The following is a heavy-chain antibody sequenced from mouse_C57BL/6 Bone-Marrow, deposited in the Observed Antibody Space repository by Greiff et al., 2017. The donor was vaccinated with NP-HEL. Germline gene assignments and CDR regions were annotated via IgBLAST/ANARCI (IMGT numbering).Heavy chain of an antibody. D-gene: IGHD3-2*02. Sequence: EVQLQQSGPELVKPGASVKISCKASGYTFTDYYMNWVKQSHGKSLEWIGDINPNNGGTSYNQKFKGKATLTVDKSSSTAYMELRSLTSEDSAVYYCARRGDSSGYNFDYWGQGTTLTVSS. CDR1: GYTFTDYY. CDR2: INPNNGGT. J-gene: IGHJ2*01. CDR3: ARRGDSSGYNFDY. V-gene: IGHV1-26*01.